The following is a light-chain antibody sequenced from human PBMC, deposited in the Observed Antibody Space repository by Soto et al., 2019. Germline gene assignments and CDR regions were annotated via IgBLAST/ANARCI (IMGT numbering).Light chain of an antibody. V-gene: IGKV1-13*02. J-gene: IGKJ4*01. CDR3: QQFNSYPF. Sequence: AIQLTQSPSSLSASVGDRVTITCRASQGISSALAWYQQKPGKAPKLLIYDASSLESGVPSRFSGSGSGTDFTLAISSLQPEDFATCYCQQFNSYPFFGGGTKVEIK. CDR2: DAS. CDR1: QGISSA.